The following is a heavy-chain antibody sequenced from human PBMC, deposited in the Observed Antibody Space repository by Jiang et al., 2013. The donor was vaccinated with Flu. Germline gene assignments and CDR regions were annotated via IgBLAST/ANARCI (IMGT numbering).Heavy chain of an antibody. CDR2: ITRDGTTT. CDR1: GFTFSSYW. CDR3: TRAFGSSYYYAFDY. V-gene: IGHV3-74*01. J-gene: IGHJ4*02. Sequence: VQLVESGGGLVQPGGSLRLSCAASGFTFSSYWMHWVRQVPGKGLVWVSRITRDGTTTTYADSVKGRFTISRDNAKNTLYLQMDSLRVDDTAVYYCTRAFGSSYYYAFDYWGQGTLVTVSS. D-gene: IGHD3-22*01.